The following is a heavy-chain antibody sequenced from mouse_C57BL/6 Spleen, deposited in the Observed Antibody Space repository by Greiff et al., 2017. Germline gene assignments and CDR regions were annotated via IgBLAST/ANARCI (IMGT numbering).Heavy chain of an antibody. D-gene: IGHD1-2*01. CDR2: IYPRSGNT. CDR1: GYTFTSYG. Sequence: VQLQQSGAELARPGASVKLSCKASGYTFTSYGISWVKQRTGQGLEWIGEIYPRSGNTYYNEKFKGKATLTADKSSSTAYMELRSLTSEDSAVXFCAHYGNFAMDYWGQGTSVTVSS. CDR3: AHYGNFAMDY. V-gene: IGHV1-81*01. J-gene: IGHJ4*01.